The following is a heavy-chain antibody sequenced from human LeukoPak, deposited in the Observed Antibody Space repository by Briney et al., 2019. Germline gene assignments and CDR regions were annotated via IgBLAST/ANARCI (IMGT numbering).Heavy chain of an antibody. CDR1: GGPIRSSSYY. V-gene: IGHV4-39*01. J-gene: IGHJ3*02. CDR2: IYYSGST. D-gene: IGHD2-8*02. Sequence: SETLSLTCTVSGGPIRSSSYYWGWIRQPPGKGLEWIGNIYYSGSTYYKSSLKSRVTISVDTSKNQFSLKLTSVTAADTAVYYCARLSGVKGGLNAEILGAFDIWGQGTMVTVSS. CDR3: ARLSGVKGGLNAEILGAFDI.